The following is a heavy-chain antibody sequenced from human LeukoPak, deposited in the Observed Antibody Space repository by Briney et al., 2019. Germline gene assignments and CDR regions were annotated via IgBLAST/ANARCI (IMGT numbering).Heavy chain of an antibody. CDR2: INAGNGNT. CDR3: AREHDFLSGYGMDV. Sequence: GASVKVSCKTSGFTFTTYAIQWVRLAPGQRLEWMGWINAGNGNTKYSQNFQGRVTITRDTSASTAYMELSSLRSEDTAVYYCAREHDFLSGYGMDVWGQGTTVTVSS. V-gene: IGHV1-3*01. D-gene: IGHD3-3*01. CDR1: GFTFTTYA. J-gene: IGHJ6*01.